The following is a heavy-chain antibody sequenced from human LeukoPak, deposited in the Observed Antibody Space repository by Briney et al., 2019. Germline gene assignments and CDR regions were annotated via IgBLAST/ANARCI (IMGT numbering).Heavy chain of an antibody. Sequence: ASVKVSCKASGSTFSSYAISWVRQAPGLGLEWMGGIIPIFGTANYAQKFQGRVTITADKSTSTAYMELSSLRSEDTAVYYCARGKIQLWLPAEIDYWGQGTLVTVSS. CDR2: IIPIFGTA. CDR3: ARGKIQLWLPAEIDY. D-gene: IGHD5-18*01. J-gene: IGHJ4*02. CDR1: GSTFSSYA. V-gene: IGHV1-69*06.